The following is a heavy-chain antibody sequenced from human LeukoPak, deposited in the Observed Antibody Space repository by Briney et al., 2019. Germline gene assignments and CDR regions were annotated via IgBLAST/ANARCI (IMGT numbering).Heavy chain of an antibody. J-gene: IGHJ5*02. CDR1: GYTFTSYG. V-gene: IGHV1-18*01. Sequence: GASVKVSCKASGYTFTSYGISWVRQAPGQGLEWMGWISAYNGNTNYAQKLQGRVTMTTDTSTSTAYMELRSLRSDDTAVYCCARDGGGLCSSTSCYTNWFDPWGQGTLVTVSS. CDR2: ISAYNGNT. CDR3: ARDGGGLCSSTSCYTNWFDP. D-gene: IGHD2-2*02.